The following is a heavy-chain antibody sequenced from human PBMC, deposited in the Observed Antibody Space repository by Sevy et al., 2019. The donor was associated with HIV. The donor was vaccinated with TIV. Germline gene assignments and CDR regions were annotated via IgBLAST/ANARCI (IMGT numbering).Heavy chain of an antibody. CDR3: AKDKVSSSSWYGMDV. J-gene: IGHJ6*02. V-gene: IGHV3-30*18. CDR1: GFTFSSYG. D-gene: IGHD6-13*01. CDR2: ISYDGSNK. Sequence: GGSLRLSCAASGFTFSSYGMHLVRQAPGKGLEWVAVISYDGSNKYYADSVKGRFTISRDNSKNTLYLQMNSLRAEDTAVYYCAKDKVSSSSWYGMDVWGQGTTVTVSS.